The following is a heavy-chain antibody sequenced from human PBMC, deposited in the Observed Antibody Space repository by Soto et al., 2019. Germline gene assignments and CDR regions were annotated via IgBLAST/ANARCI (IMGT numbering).Heavy chain of an antibody. Sequence: SETLSLTCTVSGGSISSSSYYWGWIRQPPGKGLEWIGSIYYSGSTYYNPSLKSRVTISVDTSKNQFSLKLSSVTAADTAVYYCAVRGDCSSTSCPPGQWLAPHRFDYWGQGTLVTVSS. CDR1: GGSISSSSYY. CDR2: IYYSGST. D-gene: IGHD2-2*01. J-gene: IGHJ4*02. CDR3: AVRGDCSSTSCPPGQWLAPHRFDY. V-gene: IGHV4-39*01.